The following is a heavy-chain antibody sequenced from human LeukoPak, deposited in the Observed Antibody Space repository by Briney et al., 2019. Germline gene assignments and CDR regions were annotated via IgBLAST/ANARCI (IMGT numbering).Heavy chain of an antibody. CDR2: ISSSSSTI. CDR1: GFTFSSYS. Sequence: PGGSLRLSCAASGFTFSSYSMNWVRQAPGKGLEWVSHISSSSSTIYYADSVKSRFTISRDNAKNSLYLQMNSLRAEDTAVYYCAELGITMIGGVWGKGTTVTISS. J-gene: IGHJ6*04. V-gene: IGHV3-48*04. CDR3: AELGITMIGGV. D-gene: IGHD3-10*02.